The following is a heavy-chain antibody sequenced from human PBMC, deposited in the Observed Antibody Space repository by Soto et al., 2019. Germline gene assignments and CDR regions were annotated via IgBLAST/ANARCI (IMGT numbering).Heavy chain of an antibody. CDR2: ISGSGGTT. J-gene: IGHJ3*02. V-gene: IGHV3-23*01. CDR3: AKTANGWFSAFDI. Sequence: PGGSLRLSCAASGFTFSSYAMSWVRQAPGKGLEWVSAISGSGGTTYYADSVKGRFTFSRDNSKNTLYLQMYSLRAEDTAVYYCAKTANGWFSAFDIWGQGTMVTVSS. CDR1: GFTFSSYA. D-gene: IGHD6-19*01.